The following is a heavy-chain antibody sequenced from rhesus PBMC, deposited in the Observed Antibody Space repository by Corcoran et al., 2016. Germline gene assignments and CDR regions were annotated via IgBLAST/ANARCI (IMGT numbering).Heavy chain of an antibody. D-gene: IGHD4-29*01. CDR2: IYGSGGST. Sequence: QVQLQESGPGLVKPSETLPLTCAVSGASICSHYWSWIRQPPGKGLGWIGRIYGSGGSTDYNPSLKSRVTISIDTSKNQFSLKLSSVTAADTAVYYCARYGSSYGGLDSWGQGVVVTVSS. V-gene: IGHV4S6*01. J-gene: IGHJ6*01. CDR3: ARYGSSYGGLDS. CDR1: GASICSHY.